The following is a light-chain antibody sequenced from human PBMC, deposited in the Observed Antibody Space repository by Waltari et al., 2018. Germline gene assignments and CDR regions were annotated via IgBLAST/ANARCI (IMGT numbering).Light chain of an antibody. CDR3: QKYVRLPAT. CDR1: QSVGRS. J-gene: IGKJ1*01. V-gene: IGKV3-20*01. Sequence: EIVLTQSPGTLSLSPGVRATLSCRASQSVGRSLAWYQQKPGQAPRLLIYDASSRATGIPDRFSGSGSGTDFSLTISRLEPEDFAVYYCQKYVRLPATFGQGTKVEIK. CDR2: DAS.